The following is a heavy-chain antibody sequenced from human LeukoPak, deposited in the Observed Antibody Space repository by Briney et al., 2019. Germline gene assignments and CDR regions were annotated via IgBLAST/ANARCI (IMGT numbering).Heavy chain of an antibody. D-gene: IGHD1-26*01. V-gene: IGHV1-2*02. J-gene: IGHJ4*02. Sequence: ASVKDSCKASGYTFTGYYMHWVRQAPGQGLQWMGWINPNSGGTNYAQKFQGRVTMTRDTSISTAYMELSRLRSDDTAVYYCARGCGSYTPFDYWGQGTLVTVSS. CDR2: INPNSGGT. CDR1: GYTFTGYY. CDR3: ARGCGSYTPFDY.